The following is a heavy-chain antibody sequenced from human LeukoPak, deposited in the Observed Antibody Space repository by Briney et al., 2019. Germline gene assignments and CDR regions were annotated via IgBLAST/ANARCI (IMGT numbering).Heavy chain of an antibody. J-gene: IGHJ3*02. CDR1: GGSISSSNW. CDR3: ARHRTSPRAFDI. Sequence: SETLTLTCAVSGGSISSSNWWSWVRQPPGKGLEWIGEIYHSGSTNYNPSLKSRVTISVDTSKNQFSLKLSSVTAADTAVYYCARHRTSPRAFDIWGQGTMVTVSS. V-gene: IGHV4-4*02. CDR2: IYHSGST. D-gene: IGHD3-16*01.